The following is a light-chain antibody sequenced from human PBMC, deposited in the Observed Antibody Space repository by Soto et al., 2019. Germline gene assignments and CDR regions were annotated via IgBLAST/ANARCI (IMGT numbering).Light chain of an antibody. V-gene: IGKV3-15*01. CDR3: QQYNNWPPTWA. J-gene: IGKJ1*01. CDR2: GAS. Sequence: EIVMTQSPATLSVSPGERATLSCRASQSVSSNLAWYQQKPGQAPRLLTYGASTRATGLPARFNGSGSGTEFTLTISSLQSEDFAVYYWQQYNNWPPTWAFGQGTKVEIK. CDR1: QSVSSN.